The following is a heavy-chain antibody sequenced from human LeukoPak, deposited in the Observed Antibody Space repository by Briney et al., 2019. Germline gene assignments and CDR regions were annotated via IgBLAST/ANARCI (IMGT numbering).Heavy chain of an antibody. D-gene: IGHD3-3*01. V-gene: IGHV4-30-2*01. Sequence: SETLSLTCTVSGGSISSGGYYWSWIRQPPGKGLEWIGYIYHSGSTYYNPSLKSRVTISVDRSKNQFSLKLSSVTAADTAVYYCARDKYDFWSGYGGWFDPWGQGTLVTVSS. CDR3: ARDKYDFWSGYGGWFDP. J-gene: IGHJ5*02. CDR1: GGSISSGGYY. CDR2: IYHSGST.